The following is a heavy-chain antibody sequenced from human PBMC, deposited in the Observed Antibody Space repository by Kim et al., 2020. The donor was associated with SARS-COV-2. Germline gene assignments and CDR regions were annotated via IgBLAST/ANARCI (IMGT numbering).Heavy chain of an antibody. CDR3: AKAKYYYDSSGYDRSPGALIFDY. Sequence: GGSLRLSCAASGFTFDDYAMHWVRQAPGKGLEWVSGISWNSGSIGYADSVKGRFAISRDNAKNSLYLQMNSLRAEDTALYYCAKAKYYYDSSGYDRSPGALIFDYWGQGTLVTVSS. V-gene: IGHV3-9*01. CDR2: ISWNSGSI. J-gene: IGHJ4*02. CDR1: GFTFDDYA. D-gene: IGHD3-22*01.